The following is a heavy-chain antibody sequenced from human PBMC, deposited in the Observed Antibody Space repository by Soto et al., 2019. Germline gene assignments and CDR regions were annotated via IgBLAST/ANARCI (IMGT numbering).Heavy chain of an antibody. J-gene: IGHJ4*02. CDR3: AREVGYGDYVFDY. D-gene: IGHD4-17*01. Sequence: GASVKVSCKASGGTFSSYAISWVRQAPGQGLEWMGGIIPIFGTANYAQKFQGRVTITADESTSTAYMELSSLRSEDTAVYYCAREVGYGDYVFDYWRQGTLVTVSS. CDR1: GGTFSSYA. CDR2: IIPIFGTA. V-gene: IGHV1-69*13.